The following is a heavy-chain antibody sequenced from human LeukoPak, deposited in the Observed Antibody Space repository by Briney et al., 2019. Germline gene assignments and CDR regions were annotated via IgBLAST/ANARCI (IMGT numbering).Heavy chain of an antibody. Sequence: ASVKVSCKGSGYTFTSYDINWVRQATGQGLEWMGWMNPNSGNTGYAQKFQGRVTITRNTSISTAYMELSSLRSEDTAVYYCAREGYCTNGVCYGDYWGQGTLVTVSS. V-gene: IGHV1-8*03. J-gene: IGHJ4*02. CDR2: MNPNSGNT. D-gene: IGHD2-8*01. CDR3: AREGYCTNGVCYGDY. CDR1: GYTFTSYD.